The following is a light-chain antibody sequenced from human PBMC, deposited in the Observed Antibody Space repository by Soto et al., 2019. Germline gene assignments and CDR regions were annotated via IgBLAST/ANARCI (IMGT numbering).Light chain of an antibody. V-gene: IGLV1-40*01. Sequence: QSVLTQPPSVSGAPGQRVTISCTGSSSNIGAGYDVHWYQQLPGTAPKLLTYGNSNRPSGVPDRFSGSKSGTSASLAITGLQAEDEADYYCQSYDSSRVVFGGGTKVTVL. CDR3: QSYDSSRVV. CDR2: GNS. CDR1: SSNIGAGYD. J-gene: IGLJ3*02.